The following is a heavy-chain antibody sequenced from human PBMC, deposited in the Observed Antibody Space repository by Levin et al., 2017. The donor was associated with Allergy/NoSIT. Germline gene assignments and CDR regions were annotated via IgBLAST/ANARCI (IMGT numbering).Heavy chain of an antibody. V-gene: IGHV1-2*02. CDR3: ARGGVLGSGSYYRMDV. CDR2: INPNSGGT. D-gene: IGHD3-10*01. Sequence: GESLKISCKASGYTFTGYYMHWVRQAPGQGLEWMGWINPNSGGTNYAQKFQGRVTMTRDTSISTAYMELSRLRSDDTAVYYCARGGVLGSGSYYRMDVWGKGTTVTVSS. J-gene: IGHJ6*04. CDR1: GYTFTGYY.